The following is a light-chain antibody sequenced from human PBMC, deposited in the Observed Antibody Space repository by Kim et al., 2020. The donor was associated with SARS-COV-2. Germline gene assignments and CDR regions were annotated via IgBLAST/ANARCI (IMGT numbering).Light chain of an antibody. Sequence: TNPCSRSSSNIRSNFLHWYPNIPGTAPTLLIYINNQRPSGVPDRFSGSKSGTSASLAISGLRSEDEADYYCSGWDDRLSAVLFGGGTRVTVL. J-gene: IGLJ2*01. V-gene: IGLV1-47*01. CDR1: SSNIRSNF. CDR2: INN. CDR3: SGWDDRLSAVL.